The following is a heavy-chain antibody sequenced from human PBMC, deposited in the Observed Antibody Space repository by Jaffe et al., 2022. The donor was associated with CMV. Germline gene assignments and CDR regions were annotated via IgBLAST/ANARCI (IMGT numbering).Heavy chain of an antibody. V-gene: IGHV1-2*02. CDR2: INPNSGGT. CDR3: ARVEVWVAAGSDWYFDL. D-gene: IGHD6-13*01. Sequence: QVQLVQSGAEVKKPGASVKVSCKASGYTFTGYYMHWVRQAPGQGLEWMGWINPNSGGTNYAQKFQGRVTMTRDTSISTAYMELSRLRSDDTAVYYCARVEVWVAAGSDWYFDLWGRGTLVTVSS. CDR1: GYTFTGYY. J-gene: IGHJ2*01.